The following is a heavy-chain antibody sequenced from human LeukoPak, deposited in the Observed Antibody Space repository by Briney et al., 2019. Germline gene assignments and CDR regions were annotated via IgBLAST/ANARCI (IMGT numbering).Heavy chain of an antibody. J-gene: IGHJ4*02. D-gene: IGHD4-23*01. Sequence: ASVKVSCKASGYTFTGYYMHWVRQAPGQGLEWMGWINPNSGGTNYAQKFQGRVTMTRDTSISTASMELNRLRSDDTAVYYCARALYGGGGFDYWGQGTLVTVSS. CDR1: GYTFTGYY. CDR2: INPNSGGT. V-gene: IGHV1-2*02. CDR3: ARALYGGGGFDY.